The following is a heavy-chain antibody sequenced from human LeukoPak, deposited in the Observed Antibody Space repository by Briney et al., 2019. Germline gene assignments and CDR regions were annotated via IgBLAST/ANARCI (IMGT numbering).Heavy chain of an antibody. CDR3: AKHWGVVDHPHYYYYYMDV. V-gene: IGHV3-74*01. CDR1: GFTFSSYW. CDR2: INSDGSST. Sequence: GGSLRLSCAASGFTFSSYWMHWVRQAPGKGLVWVSRINSDGSSTSYADSVKGRFTISRDNAKNTLYLQMNSLRAEDTAVYYCAKHWGVVDHPHYYYYYMDVWGKGTTVTVSS. D-gene: IGHD2-15*01. J-gene: IGHJ6*03.